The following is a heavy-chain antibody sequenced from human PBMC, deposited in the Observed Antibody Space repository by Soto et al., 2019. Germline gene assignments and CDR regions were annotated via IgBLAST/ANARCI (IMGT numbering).Heavy chain of an antibody. D-gene: IGHD3-3*01. CDR3: ARGGGVGVAGSAAFDM. Sequence: QLHLVQSGAVVKKPGASVTVSCSASGYPVTAYYMHWVRQAPGRGLEWMGGINPANGAAKYTQTFQGRVTITRDTATSTFFLYMSGLTPEDTAVFFCARGGGVGVAGSAAFDMWGQGTLVTVSS. V-gene: IGHV1-2*02. CDR2: INPANGAA. CDR1: GYPVTAYY. J-gene: IGHJ3*02.